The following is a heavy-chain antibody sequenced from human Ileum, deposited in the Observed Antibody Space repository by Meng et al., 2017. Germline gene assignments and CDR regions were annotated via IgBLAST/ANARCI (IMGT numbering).Heavy chain of an antibody. CDR2: ISGSGGST. Sequence: EVQLLESGGGLVQPGGSLRLTCATSGFTFDSYAMTWVRQAPGKGLEWVSGISGSGGSTYYADSVRGRFTISRGYSKNTLYLQMNSVRAEDTAVYYCAAGRGNVVMTAPGRDFWGQGTLVTVSS. V-gene: IGHV3-23*01. J-gene: IGHJ4*02. CDR1: GFTFDSYA. CDR3: AAGRGNVVMTAPGRDF. D-gene: IGHD2-15*01.